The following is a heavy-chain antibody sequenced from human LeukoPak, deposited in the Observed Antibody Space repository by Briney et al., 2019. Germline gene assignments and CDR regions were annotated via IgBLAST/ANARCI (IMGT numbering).Heavy chain of an antibody. J-gene: IGHJ5*02. V-gene: IGHV1-2*02. Sequence: ASVKVSCKASGYTFTRYYMHWVRQAPGQGLEWMGWINPNSGGTNYAQKFQGRVTMTRDTSTSTAYMELSRLRADDTAVYYCARVDGSCSGGSCPSGNWFDPWGQGTLVTVSS. CDR3: ARVDGSCSGGSCPSGNWFDP. CDR1: GYTFTRYY. CDR2: INPNSGGT. D-gene: IGHD2-15*01.